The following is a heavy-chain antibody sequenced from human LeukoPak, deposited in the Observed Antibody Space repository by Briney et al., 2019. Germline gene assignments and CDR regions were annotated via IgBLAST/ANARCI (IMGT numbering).Heavy chain of an antibody. CDR3: ARALLGDYVGNWFDP. CDR2: INPNSGGT. J-gene: IGHJ5*02. V-gene: IGHV1-2*02. Sequence: ASVKVSCKASGYTFTGYYMHWVRQAPGQGLEWMGWINPNSGGTNYAQKFQGSVTMTRDTSISTAYMELSSLRSDDTAMYYCARALLGDYVGNWFDPWGQGTLVTVSS. D-gene: IGHD4-17*01. CDR1: GYTFTGYY.